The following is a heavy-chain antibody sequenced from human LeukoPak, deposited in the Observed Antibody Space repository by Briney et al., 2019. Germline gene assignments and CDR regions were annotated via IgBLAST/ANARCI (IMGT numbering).Heavy chain of an antibody. CDR2: INHSGST. CDR1: GGSFSGYY. Sequence: PSETLSLTCAVYGGSFSGYYWSWIRQPPGKGLEWIGEINHSGSTNYNPSLKSRVTISVDRSKNQFSLKLSSVTAADTAVYYCARGERISAFDIWGQGTMVTVSS. V-gene: IGHV4-34*01. J-gene: IGHJ3*02. D-gene: IGHD2-15*01. CDR3: ARGERISAFDI.